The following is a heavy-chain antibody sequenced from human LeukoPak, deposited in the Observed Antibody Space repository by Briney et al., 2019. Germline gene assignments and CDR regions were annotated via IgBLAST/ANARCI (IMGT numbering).Heavy chain of an antibody. D-gene: IGHD4-17*01. CDR2: IYYSGST. V-gene: IGHV4-59*08. Sequence: SETLSLTCTVSGGSISSYYWSWIRQPPGKGLEWIGYIYYSGSTNYNPSLKSRVTISVDTSKNQISLKLSSVTAADTAVYYCARHESYGAFDYWGQGTLVTVSS. CDR3: ARHESYGAFDY. CDR1: GGSISSYY. J-gene: IGHJ4*02.